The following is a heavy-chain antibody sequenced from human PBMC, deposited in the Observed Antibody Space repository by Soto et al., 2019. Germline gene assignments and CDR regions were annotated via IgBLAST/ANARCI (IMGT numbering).Heavy chain of an antibody. CDR3: ARAYLGRLPRRADYYYAMDV. CDR1: GFSFRDYV. V-gene: IGHV3-13*05. Sequence: EVQLVESGGGSVQPGESLRLSCAASGFSFRDYVMHWVRQRTGKGLEWVSGLGAADDPYYVASVKGRFSVSRDNAQSSLYLQMDNLRVDDTAVYFCARAYLGRLPRRADYYYAMDVWGRGTTVTVSS. D-gene: IGHD2-15*01. CDR2: LGAADDP. J-gene: IGHJ6*02.